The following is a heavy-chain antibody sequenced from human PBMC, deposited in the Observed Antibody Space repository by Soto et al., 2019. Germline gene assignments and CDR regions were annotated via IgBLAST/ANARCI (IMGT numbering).Heavy chain of an antibody. CDR2: ISYDGSNQ. V-gene: IGHV3-30*18. Sequence: QVHLVESGGGVVQPGTSLRLSCEASGFSFRSYGLHWVRQAPGKGLEWIGLISYDGSNQFYADSVRGRFTISRDNSNNTLCLQMTSLRVEDTAVYYCAKDLFSGGSYPNWFDPWGHGTLVTVSS. CDR3: AKDLFSGGSYPNWFDP. J-gene: IGHJ5*02. CDR1: GFSFRSYG. D-gene: IGHD1-26*01.